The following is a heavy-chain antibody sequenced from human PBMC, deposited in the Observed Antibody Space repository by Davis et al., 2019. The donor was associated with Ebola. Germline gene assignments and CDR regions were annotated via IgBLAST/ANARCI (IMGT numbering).Heavy chain of an antibody. CDR2: ISSSSSTI. CDR1: GFSFSSYN. V-gene: IGHV3-48*04. Sequence: GESLKISCAASGFSFSSYNMNWVRQAPGKGLEWISYISSSSSTIFYADSVKGRFTISRDNAKKTMYLQMNSLRAEDMAVYYCARVSIGGGQQGEYSFDYWGQGTLVTVSS. CDR3: ARVSIGGGQQGEYSFDY. J-gene: IGHJ4*02. D-gene: IGHD3-16*01.